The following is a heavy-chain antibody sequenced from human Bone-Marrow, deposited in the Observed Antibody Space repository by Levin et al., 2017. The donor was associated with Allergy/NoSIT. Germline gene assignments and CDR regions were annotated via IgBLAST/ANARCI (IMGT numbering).Heavy chain of an antibody. V-gene: IGHV4-59*02. CDR3: AKTYYNWFDP. D-gene: IGHD3-10*01. J-gene: IGHJ5*02. CDR2: ILYTGST. Sequence: SCTVSGGSVSGSYWSWVRQSPEKGLEWIGYILYTGSTTYNPSFKGRVTMSVDTSNNQFSLRLTSVTAADTALYFCAKTYYNWFDPWGQGLLVTITS. CDR1: GGSVSGSY.